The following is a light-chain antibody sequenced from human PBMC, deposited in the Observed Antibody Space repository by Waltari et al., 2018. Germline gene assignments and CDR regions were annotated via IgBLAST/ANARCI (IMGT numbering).Light chain of an antibody. CDR3: QQYYNTPYT. Sequence: DIVMTQSPDSPAVSLGERVTINCKSSQNILLNSNNKNYLAWYQQKPGQPPKLLVYWASTRESGVPDRFSGSGSGTDFTLTISSLQAEDVAVYYCQQYYNTPYTFGQGTKLEIK. CDR1: QNILLNSNNKNY. CDR2: WAS. V-gene: IGKV4-1*01. J-gene: IGKJ2*01.